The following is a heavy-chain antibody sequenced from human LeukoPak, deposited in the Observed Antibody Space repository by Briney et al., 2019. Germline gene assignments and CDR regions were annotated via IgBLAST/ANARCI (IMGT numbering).Heavy chain of an antibody. CDR1: GFTFSSYA. CDR2: ISYDGSNK. V-gene: IGHV3-30*04. J-gene: IGHJ4*02. CDR3: AKFDC. Sequence: PGRSLRLSCAASGFTFSSYAMHWVRQAPGKGLEWVAVISYDGSNKYYADSVKGRFTISRDNSKNTLYLQMNSLRAEDTAVYYCAKFDCWGQGTLVTVSS.